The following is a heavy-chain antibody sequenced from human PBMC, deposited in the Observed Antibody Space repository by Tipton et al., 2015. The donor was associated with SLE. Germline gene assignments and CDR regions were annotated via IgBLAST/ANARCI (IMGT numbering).Heavy chain of an antibody. CDR3: AGAWQGYCSGGTCYVLDY. V-gene: IGHV4-59*11. J-gene: IGHJ4*02. CDR1: GGSISSHY. D-gene: IGHD2-15*01. CDR2: FSNSETT. Sequence: TLSLTCTVSGGSISSHYWSWIRQAPGKGLGWIGYFSNSETTNYNPSLKSRVTISVDTSKKQFSLKLRSVTAADTAVYYCAGAWQGYCSGGTCYVLDYWGQGTLVTVSS.